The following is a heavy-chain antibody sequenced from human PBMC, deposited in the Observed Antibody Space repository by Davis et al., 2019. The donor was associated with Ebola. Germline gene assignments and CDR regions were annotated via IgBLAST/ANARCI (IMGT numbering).Heavy chain of an antibody. CDR2: ISSSSSYI. D-gene: IGHD3-3*01. V-gene: IGHV3-21*01. CDR3: ARDGITIFDPFDY. Sequence: GESLKISCAASGFTFSSYSMNWVRQAPGKGLEWVSSISSSSSYIYYADSVKGRFTISRDNAKNSLYLQMNSLRAEDTAVYYCARDGITIFDPFDYWGQGTLVTVSS. J-gene: IGHJ4*02. CDR1: GFTFSSYS.